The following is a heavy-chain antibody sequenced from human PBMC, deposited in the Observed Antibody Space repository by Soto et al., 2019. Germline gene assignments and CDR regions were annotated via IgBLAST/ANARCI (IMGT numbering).Heavy chain of an antibody. J-gene: IGHJ2*01. CDR2: IIPIFGTA. CDR1: GGTFSSYA. CDR3: ARVGYYYDSSGYPINCYFDI. Sequence: SVKVSCKASGGTFSSYAITWVRQAPGQGLEWMGGIIPIFGTANYAQKFQGRVTITADESTSTAYMELSSLRSEDTAVYYCARVGYYYDSSGYPINCYFDIWGRGTLVTISS. D-gene: IGHD3-22*01. V-gene: IGHV1-69*13.